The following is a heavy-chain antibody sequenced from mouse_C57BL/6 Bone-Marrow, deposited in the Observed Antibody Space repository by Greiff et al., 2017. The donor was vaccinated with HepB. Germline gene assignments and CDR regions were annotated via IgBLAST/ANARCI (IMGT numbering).Heavy chain of an antibody. J-gene: IGHJ4*01. CDR2: IYPGSGNT. V-gene: IGHV1-66*01. Sequence: VQLQHSGPELVKPGASVKISCKASGYSFTSYYIHWVKQRPGQGLEWIGWIYPGSGNTKYNEKFKGKATLTADTSSSTAYMQLSSLTSEDSAVYYCAKDYYGSYYAMDYWGQGTSVTVSS. CDR3: AKDYYGSYYAMDY. D-gene: IGHD1-1*01. CDR1: GYSFTSYY.